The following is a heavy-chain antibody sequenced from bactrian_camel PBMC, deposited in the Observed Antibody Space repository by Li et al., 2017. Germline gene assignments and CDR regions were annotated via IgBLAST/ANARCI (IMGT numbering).Heavy chain of an antibody. CDR2: IYSDISNT. J-gene: IGHJ4*01. D-gene: IGHD6*01. Sequence: HVQLVESGGGLVQPGGSLRLSCSAGGSTSMYWWMGWVRQTPGKGLEWVSSIYSDISNTYYADSVKGRFTISKDNAKNTLYLQMNSLQSEDTAVYYCAPGLHHWGQGTQVTVS. CDR3: APGLHH. CDR1: GSTSMYWW. V-gene: IGHV3S6*01.